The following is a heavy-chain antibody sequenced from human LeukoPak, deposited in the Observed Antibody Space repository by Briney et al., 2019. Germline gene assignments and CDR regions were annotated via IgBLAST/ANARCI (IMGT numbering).Heavy chain of an antibody. V-gene: IGHV3-21*01. CDR2: ISTTSNYI. D-gene: IGHD3-3*01. CDR1: ASFFSPLT. J-gene: IGHJ5*01. CDR3: ASPVHGSTSDSEGYYPKWFDP. Sequence: GGSLRLSCSAAASFFSPLTMNWFRQSPGKGLEWVSSISTTSNYIFYTDSVKGRFNISRDNTKNSLFLDMTRLRDEDTAVYYCASPVHGSTSDSEGYYPKWFDPWGQGTVVTVSS.